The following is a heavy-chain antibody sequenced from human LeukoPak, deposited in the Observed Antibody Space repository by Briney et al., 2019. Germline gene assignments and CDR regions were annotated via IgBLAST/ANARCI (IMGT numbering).Heavy chain of an antibody. D-gene: IGHD3-22*01. Sequence: GGSLRLSCAASGFTFSSYSMNWVRQAPGKGLEWVSYISSTSSAIYYADSVRGRFTISRDNAKNSLYLQMNSLRTEDTAVYYCTRSKDYYDSSGYPDYWGQGTLVTVSS. CDR1: GFTFSSYS. V-gene: IGHV3-48*01. CDR2: ISSTSSAI. J-gene: IGHJ4*02. CDR3: TRSKDYYDSSGYPDY.